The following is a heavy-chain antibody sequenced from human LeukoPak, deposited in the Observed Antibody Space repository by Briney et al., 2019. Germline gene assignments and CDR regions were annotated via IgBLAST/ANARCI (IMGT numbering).Heavy chain of an antibody. CDR2: IYHSGST. J-gene: IGHJ4*02. CDR3: ASRYGSGGNYYDY. D-gene: IGHD2-15*01. V-gene: IGHV4-30-2*01. CDR1: GGSISSGDYS. Sequence: PSETLSLTCAVSGGSISSGDYSWSWTRQPPGKGLEWIGNIYHSGSTYYNPSLKSRVTISVDRSKNQLSLNLSSVTAADTAVYYCASRYGSGGNYYDYWGQGTLVTVSS.